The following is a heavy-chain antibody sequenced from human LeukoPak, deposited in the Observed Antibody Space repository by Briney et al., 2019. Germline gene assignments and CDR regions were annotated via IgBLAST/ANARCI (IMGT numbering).Heavy chain of an antibody. Sequence: GESLKISCKGSGYSFTNYSISWVRQMPGKGLEWMGRIDPRDSYTKYSPSFEGHVTISVDKSISSAFLQWNSLKASDTAIYYCATGASKVTTDFANYWGQGTQVAVSS. CDR1: GYSFTNYS. CDR2: IDPRDSYT. J-gene: IGHJ1*01. CDR3: ATGASKVTTDFANY. D-gene: IGHD4-17*01. V-gene: IGHV5-10-1*01.